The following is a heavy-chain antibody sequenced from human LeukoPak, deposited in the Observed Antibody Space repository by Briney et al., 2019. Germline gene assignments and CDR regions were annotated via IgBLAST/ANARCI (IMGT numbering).Heavy chain of an antibody. CDR2: INPSGGST. CDR1: GYTFTSYY. V-gene: IGHV1-46*01. Sequence: ASVKVSYKASGYTFTSYYMHWVRQAPGQGLEWMGIINPSGGSTSYAQKFQGRVTMTRDTSTSTVYMELSSLRSEDTAVYYCARHGAEGVDFDYWGQGTLVTVSS. D-gene: IGHD3-3*01. J-gene: IGHJ4*02. CDR3: ARHGAEGVDFDY.